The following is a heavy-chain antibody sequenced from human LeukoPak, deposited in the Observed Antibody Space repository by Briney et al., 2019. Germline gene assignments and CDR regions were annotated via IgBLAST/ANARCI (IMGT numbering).Heavy chain of an antibody. Sequence: SETLSLTCTVSGGSISGYYWSWIRQPPGKGLEWIGYIYYSGSTNYNPSLKSRVTISVDTSKNQFSLKLSSVTAADTAVYYCASGMAGSWFDPWGQGTLVTVSS. CDR2: IYYSGST. CDR1: GGSISGYY. D-gene: IGHD6-19*01. J-gene: IGHJ5*02. CDR3: ASGMAGSWFDP. V-gene: IGHV4-59*01.